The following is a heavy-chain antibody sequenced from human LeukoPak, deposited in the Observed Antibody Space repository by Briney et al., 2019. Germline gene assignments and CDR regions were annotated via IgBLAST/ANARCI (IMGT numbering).Heavy chain of an antibody. V-gene: IGHV4-38-2*02. Sequence: PSETLSLTCSVSGYSIISGSYWGWIRQPPGKGLEWIGDFHRRVNTFYNPSLQSRITISVDTSKNQFSLKLNSVTAADTAVYYCARRTRDGYNYVSSLNWYFDLWGRGTLVTVSS. D-gene: IGHD5-24*01. J-gene: IGHJ2*01. CDR1: GYSIISGSY. CDR3: ARRTRDGYNYVSSLNWYFDL. CDR2: FHRRVNT.